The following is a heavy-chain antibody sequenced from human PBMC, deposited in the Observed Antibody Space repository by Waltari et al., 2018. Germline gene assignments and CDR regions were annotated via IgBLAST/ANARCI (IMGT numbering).Heavy chain of an antibody. CDR3: ARALIGGDAFDI. CDR2: INRDGSST. CDR1: GFTFSSYW. Sequence: EVQLVESGGGLVQPGGSLRLSCAASGFTFSSYWMHWVRQAPGKGLVWVSRINRDGSSTSYADSVKGRFTISRDNAKNTLYLQMNSLRAEDTAVYYCARALIGGDAFDIWGQGTMVTVSS. V-gene: IGHV3-74*01. J-gene: IGHJ3*02. D-gene: IGHD2-8*01.